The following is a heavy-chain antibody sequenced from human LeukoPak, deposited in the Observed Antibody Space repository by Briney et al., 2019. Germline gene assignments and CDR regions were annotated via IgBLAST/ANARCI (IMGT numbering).Heavy chain of an antibody. J-gene: IGHJ4*02. CDR1: GFTFSSYS. D-gene: IGHD3-10*01. V-gene: IGHV3-21*01. Sequence: PGGSLRLSCAASGFTFSSYSVNWVRQAPGKGLEWVSSISSSSSYIYYADSVKGRFTISRDNAKNSLYLQMNSLRAEDTAVYYCASHGSGSYYMAAYWGQGTLVTVSS. CDR2: ISSSSSYI. CDR3: ASHGSGSYYMAAY.